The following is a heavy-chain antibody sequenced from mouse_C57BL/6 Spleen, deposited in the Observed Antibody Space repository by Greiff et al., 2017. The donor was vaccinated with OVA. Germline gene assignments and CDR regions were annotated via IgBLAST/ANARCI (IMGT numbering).Heavy chain of an antibody. Sequence: VQLQQSGPGLVQPSQTVFLTCTVTGISITTGNYRWSWIRPFPGNKLEWIGYIYYSGTITYNPSLTSRTTITRDTPKNQFFLEMNSLTAEDTATYYCARSELFFDYWGQGTTLTVSS. CDR1: GISITTGNYR. D-gene: IGHD4-1*01. CDR2: IYYSGTI. J-gene: IGHJ2*01. CDR3: ARSELFFDY. V-gene: IGHV3-5*01.